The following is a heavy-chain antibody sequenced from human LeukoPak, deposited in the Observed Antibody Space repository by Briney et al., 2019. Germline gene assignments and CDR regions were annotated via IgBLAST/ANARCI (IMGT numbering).Heavy chain of an antibody. V-gene: IGHV4-59*08. CDR3: ARRNDFGI. J-gene: IGHJ3*02. CDR1: GGSISGDH. CDR2: IYYSGST. Sequence: SETLSLTCTVSGGSISGDHWNWIRQPPGKGLEWIGYIYYSGSTNYNPSLKSRVTISIDTSKNQFSLKLTAVTAADTAVYYCARRNDFGIWGQGTMVTVSS.